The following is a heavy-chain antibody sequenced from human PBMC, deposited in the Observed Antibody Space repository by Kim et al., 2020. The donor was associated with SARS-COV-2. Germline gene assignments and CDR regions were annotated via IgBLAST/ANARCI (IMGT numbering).Heavy chain of an antibody. Sequence: GGSLRLSCEASGFTFSHYWLSWVRQAPGKGLEWVANIKHDGSERYYVDSVKGRFSISRDNARNSLYLQMNRLRAGDTAVYFCVRDCDHEFDYWGQGTLVTVSS. CDR1: GFTFSHYW. D-gene: IGHD2-21*01. CDR2: IKHDGSER. V-gene: IGHV3-7*03. CDR3: VRDCDHEFDY. J-gene: IGHJ4*02.